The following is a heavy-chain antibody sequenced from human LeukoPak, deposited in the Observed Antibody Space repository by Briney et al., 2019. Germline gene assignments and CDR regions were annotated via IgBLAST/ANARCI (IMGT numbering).Heavy chain of an antibody. CDR1: GCTFTNYD. J-gene: IGHJ6*03. D-gene: IGHD2-2*01. Sequence: ASVKISCKASGCTFTNYDINWVRQATGQGLEWMGWMNPNSGNTGYAQKFQGRVTITRNTSISTAYMELNSLKSEDTAVYYCARDAVPAGGAYYYYYYMDVWGKGTTVTVSS. CDR3: ARDAVPAGGAYYYYYYMDV. V-gene: IGHV1-8*01. CDR2: MNPNSGNT.